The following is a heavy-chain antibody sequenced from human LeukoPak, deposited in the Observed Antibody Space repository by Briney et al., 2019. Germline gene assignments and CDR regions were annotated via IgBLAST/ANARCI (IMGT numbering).Heavy chain of an antibody. CDR3: AREFRSGSYVLRSFDN. J-gene: IGHJ4*02. CDR2: INPSGGGT. D-gene: IGHD3-10*01. Sequence: GASVKVSCKASGYTFTSYYIHWVRLAPGQGLEWMGIINPSGGGTKYAQKFQGRVTMTRDTSTSTVYMELSSLRSEDTAVYYCAREFRSGSYVLRSFDNSGQGALVTVS. V-gene: IGHV1-46*01. CDR1: GYTFTSYY.